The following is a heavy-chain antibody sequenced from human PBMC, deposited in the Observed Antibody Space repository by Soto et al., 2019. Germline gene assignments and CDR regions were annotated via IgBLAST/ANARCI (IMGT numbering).Heavy chain of an antibody. J-gene: IGHJ5*02. CDR1: GGTFSSYA. CDR2: IIPIFGTA. CDR3: ARDYGDYGSGWFDP. D-gene: IGHD4-17*01. Sequence: QVQLVQSGAEVKKPGSSVKVSCKASGGTFSSYAISWVRQAPGQGLEWMGGIIPIFGTANYAQKFQGRVTXXAXEXTSTAYMELSSLRSEDTAVYYWARDYGDYGSGWFDPWGQGTLVTVSS. V-gene: IGHV1-69*12.